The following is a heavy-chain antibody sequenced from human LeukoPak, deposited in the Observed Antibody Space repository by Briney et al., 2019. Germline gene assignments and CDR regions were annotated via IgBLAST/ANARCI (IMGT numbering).Heavy chain of an antibody. V-gene: IGHV3-7*05. Sequence: GGTLRLSCAASGFTFSTYWMSWVRQAPGKGLEWVANITYDGSDKKYVDSVKGRFTISRDNAKRSLYLQINSLRAEDTAVYYCARKMNIVGAQGWGYGLDVWGHGTTVT. CDR1: GFTFSTYW. CDR2: ITYDGSDK. J-gene: IGHJ6*02. CDR3: ARKMNIVGAQGWGYGLDV. D-gene: IGHD1-26*01.